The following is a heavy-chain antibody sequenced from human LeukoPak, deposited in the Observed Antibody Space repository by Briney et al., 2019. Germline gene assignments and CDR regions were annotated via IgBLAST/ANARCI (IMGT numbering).Heavy chain of an antibody. V-gene: IGHV4-59*02. CDR3: ARTTQAHSWRTRYYDYYMDV. Sequence: SETLSLTCTVSGGSVNSYYWSWIRQPPGKGLEWNGYINYSGSTNYSPSLKSRVTISVDTSKNQFSLKLSSVTAADTAVYYCARTTQAHSWRTRYYDYYMDVWGKGTTVTVSS. CDR1: GGSVNSYY. D-gene: IGHD6-13*01. CDR2: INYSGST. J-gene: IGHJ6*03.